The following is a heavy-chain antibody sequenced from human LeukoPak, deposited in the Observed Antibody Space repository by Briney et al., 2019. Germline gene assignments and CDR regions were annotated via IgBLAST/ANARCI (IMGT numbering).Heavy chain of an antibody. D-gene: IGHD7-27*01. Sequence: GGSLRLSCAASGFTFSSYAMSWVRQAPGKGLEWVSAISGSGGSTYYADSVKGRFTISRDNAKNTVYLQMNSLRAEDTAMYYCARLTAYYFDYWGQGTLVPVSS. CDR1: GFTFSSYA. CDR3: ARLTAYYFDY. J-gene: IGHJ4*02. CDR2: ISGSGGST. V-gene: IGHV3-23*01.